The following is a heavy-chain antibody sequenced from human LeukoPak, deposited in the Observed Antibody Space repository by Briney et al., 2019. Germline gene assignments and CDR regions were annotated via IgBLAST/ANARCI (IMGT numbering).Heavy chain of an antibody. J-gene: IGHJ5*02. CDR2: INAGNGNT. CDR1: GYTFTSYA. Sequence: VASVKVSCKASGYTFTSYAIHWVRQAPGQRLEWMGWINAGNGNTQYSQKFQGRVTITRDTSASTAYMELSSLRSEDTAVYYCARGPSTWDSSGYYSYWFDPWGQGTLVTVSS. V-gene: IGHV1-3*01. CDR3: ARGPSTWDSSGYYSYWFDP. D-gene: IGHD3-22*01.